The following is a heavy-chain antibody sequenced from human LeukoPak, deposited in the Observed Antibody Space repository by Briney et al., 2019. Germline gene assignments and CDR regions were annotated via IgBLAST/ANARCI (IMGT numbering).Heavy chain of an antibody. CDR1: GGFINSAY. Sequence: PSETMSLTCTVSGGFINSAYWSWIRQPPGKGLEWIGYTYTTGNTNYNSSLKSRVNISVDTSKNQFSLKLSSVTAADTAVYYCARDQYQLLFPNWFDPWGQGTLVTVSS. D-gene: IGHD2-2*01. V-gene: IGHV4-4*09. CDR3: ARDQYQLLFPNWFDP. CDR2: TYTTGNT. J-gene: IGHJ5*02.